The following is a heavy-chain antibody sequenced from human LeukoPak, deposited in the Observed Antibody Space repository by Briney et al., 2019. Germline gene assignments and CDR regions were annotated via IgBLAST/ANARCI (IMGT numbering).Heavy chain of an antibody. Sequence: PGESLKISCKGSGYSFTSYWIGWVRQMPGKGLEWMGIIYPGDSDTRYSPSFQGQVTISADKSISTAYLQWSSLKASDTAMYYCARALGYYDSSGYYLDYWGQGTLVTVSS. J-gene: IGHJ4*02. CDR3: ARALGYYDSSGYYLDY. CDR1: GYSFTSYW. D-gene: IGHD3-22*01. V-gene: IGHV5-51*01. CDR2: IYPGDSDT.